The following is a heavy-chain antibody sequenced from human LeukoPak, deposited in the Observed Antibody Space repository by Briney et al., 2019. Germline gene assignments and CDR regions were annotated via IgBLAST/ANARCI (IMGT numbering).Heavy chain of an antibody. CDR3: ARYCSGGICYSKGFDY. CDR1: GYIFTNYW. J-gene: IGHJ4*02. V-gene: IGHV5-51*01. Sequence: GESLKISCKGSGYIFTNYWIGWVRQMPGKGLEWMGIIYPADSDTRYSPSFQGQVTISADKSISTAYLQWSSLKASDTAMYYCARYCSGGICYSKGFDYWGQGALVTASS. CDR2: IYPADSDT. D-gene: IGHD2-15*01.